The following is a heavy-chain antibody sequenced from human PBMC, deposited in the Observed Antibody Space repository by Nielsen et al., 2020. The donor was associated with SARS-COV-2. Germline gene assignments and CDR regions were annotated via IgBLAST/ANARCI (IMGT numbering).Heavy chain of an antibody. D-gene: IGHD6-13*01. Sequence: GESLKISCAASGFTFDNYGMSWVRQAPGKGLEWVANIKQDGSEKYYVDSVKGRFTISRDNAKNSLYLQMNSLRAEDTAVYYCARAYSSSWYSGGAYYYGMDVWGQGTTVTVSS. J-gene: IGHJ6*02. CDR1: GFTFDNYG. V-gene: IGHV3-7*01. CDR3: ARAYSSSWYSGGAYYYGMDV. CDR2: IKQDGSEK.